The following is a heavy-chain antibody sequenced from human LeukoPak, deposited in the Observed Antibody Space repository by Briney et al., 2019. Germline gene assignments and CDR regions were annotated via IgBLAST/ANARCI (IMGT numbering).Heavy chain of an antibody. CDR3: ASVYCSGGSCYEN. CDR2: IIPIFGTA. V-gene: IGHV1-69*13. CDR1: GYTFTSYG. D-gene: IGHD2-15*01. Sequence: GASVKVSCKASGYTFTSYGISWVREAPGQGLEWMGGIIPIFGTANYAQKFQGRVTITADESTSTAYMELSSLRSEDTAVYYCASVYCSGGSCYENWGQGTLVTVSS. J-gene: IGHJ4*02.